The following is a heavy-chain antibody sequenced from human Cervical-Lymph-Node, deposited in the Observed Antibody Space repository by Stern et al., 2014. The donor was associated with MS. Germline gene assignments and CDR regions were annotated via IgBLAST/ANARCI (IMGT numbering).Heavy chain of an antibody. Sequence: VQLVESGGGVVQPGRSLRLSCAASGFTFSSYAMHWVRQAPGKGLEWVAVISYDGSNKYYADSVKGRFTISRDNSKNTLYLQMNSLRAEDTAVYYCARDQHSSGYLSTPFDYWGQGTLVTVSS. J-gene: IGHJ4*02. CDR1: GFTFSSYA. V-gene: IGHV3-30*04. D-gene: IGHD3-22*01. CDR3: ARDQHSSGYLSTPFDY. CDR2: ISYDGSNK.